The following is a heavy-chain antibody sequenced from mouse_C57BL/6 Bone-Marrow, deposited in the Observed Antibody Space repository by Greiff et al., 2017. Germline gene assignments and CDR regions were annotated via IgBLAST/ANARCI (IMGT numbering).Heavy chain of an antibody. J-gene: IGHJ3*01. CDR1: GFTFSDYG. V-gene: IGHV5-17*01. CDR2: ISSGSSTI. CDR3: ARDYGNPWFAY. Sequence: EVQVVESGGGLVKPGGSLKLSCAASGFTFSDYGMHWVRQAPEKGLEWVAYISSGSSTIYYADTVKGRFTISRDNAKNTLFLQMTSLRSEDTAMYYCARDYGNPWFAYWGQGTLVTVSA. D-gene: IGHD2-1*01.